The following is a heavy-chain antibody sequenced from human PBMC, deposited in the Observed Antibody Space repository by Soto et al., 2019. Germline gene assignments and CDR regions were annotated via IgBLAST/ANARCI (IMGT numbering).Heavy chain of an antibody. J-gene: IGHJ6*02. CDR1: GYTLTGYY. V-gene: IGHV1-2*02. D-gene: IGHD6-6*01. CDR2: INPNSGGT. CDR3: ARGGQLVLPYYYYGMDV. Sequence: ASVKVSCKASGYTLTGYYMHWVRQAPGQGLEWMGWINPNSGGTNYAQKFQGRVTMTRDTSISTAHMELSRLRSDDTAVYYCARGGQLVLPYYYYGMDVWGQGTTVTVSS.